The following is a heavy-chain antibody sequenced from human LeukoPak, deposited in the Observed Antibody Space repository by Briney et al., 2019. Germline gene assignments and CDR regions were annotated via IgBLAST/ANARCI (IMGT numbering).Heavy chain of an antibody. Sequence: SETLSLTCTVSGYSISSGYYWGWIRQPPGKGLEWIGEINHTGTTNYNPSLKSRVTISVDTSKNQFSLKLSSVTAADTAVYYCASWELSWFDPWGQGTLVTVSS. CDR1: GYSISSGYY. CDR2: INHTGTT. V-gene: IGHV4-38-2*02. D-gene: IGHD1-26*01. J-gene: IGHJ5*02. CDR3: ASWELSWFDP.